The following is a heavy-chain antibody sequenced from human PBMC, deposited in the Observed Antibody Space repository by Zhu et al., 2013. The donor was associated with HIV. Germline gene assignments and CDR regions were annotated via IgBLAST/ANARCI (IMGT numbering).Heavy chain of an antibody. CDR1: GGTFSSYA. CDR3: ARENVDSSGYYLYYFDY. V-gene: IGHV1-69*06. J-gene: IGHJ4*02. CDR2: IIPIFGTA. Sequence: QVQLVQSGAEVKKPGSSVKVSCKASGGTFSSYAISWVRQAPGQGLEWMGGIIPIFGTANYAQKFQGRVTITADKSTSTAYMELSSLRSEDTAMYYCARENVDSSGYYLYYFDYWGQGTLVTVSS. D-gene: IGHD3-22*01.